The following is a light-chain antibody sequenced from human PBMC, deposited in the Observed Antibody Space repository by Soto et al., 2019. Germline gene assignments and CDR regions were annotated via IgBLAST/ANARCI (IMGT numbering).Light chain of an antibody. J-gene: IGLJ1*01. CDR1: TSDIGGYNY. CDR2: EVN. CDR3: SSHGGNSPYV. Sequence: QSALTQPPSASGSPGQSVAISCTGTTSDIGGYNYVSWYQQHPGKAPKLMIYEVNKRPSGVPDRFSGSKSGNTASLTVSGLQAEGEADYYCSSHGGNSPYVFGTGTKLTVL. V-gene: IGLV2-8*01.